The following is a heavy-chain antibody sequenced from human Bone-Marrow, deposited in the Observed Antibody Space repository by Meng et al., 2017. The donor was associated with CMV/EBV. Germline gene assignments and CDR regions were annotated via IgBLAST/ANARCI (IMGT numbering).Heavy chain of an antibody. CDR2: IIPIFGTA. Sequence: SVKVSCKASGGTFSSYAISWVRQAPGQGLEWMGGIIPIFGTANYVQKFQGRVTITTDESTSTAYMELKSLRSDDTAVYYCAKMAKYCSSTSCYHSGFDPWGQGTLVTVSS. V-gene: IGHV1-69*05. CDR3: AKMAKYCSSTSCYHSGFDP. CDR1: GGTFSSYA. D-gene: IGHD2-2*01. J-gene: IGHJ5*02.